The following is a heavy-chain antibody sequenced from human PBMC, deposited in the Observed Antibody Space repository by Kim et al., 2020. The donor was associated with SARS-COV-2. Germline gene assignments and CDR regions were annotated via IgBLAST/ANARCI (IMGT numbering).Heavy chain of an antibody. CDR1: GFTFSSYS. V-gene: IGHV3-21*01. CDR2: ISSSSSYI. D-gene: IGHD1-26*01. CDR3: ARRVGATVYYFDY. Sequence: GGSLRLSCAASGFTFSSYSMNWVRQAPGKGLEWVSSISSSSSYIYYADSVKGRFTISRDNAKNSLYLQMNSLRAEDTAVYYCARRVGATVYYFDYWGQGTLVTVSS. J-gene: IGHJ4*02.